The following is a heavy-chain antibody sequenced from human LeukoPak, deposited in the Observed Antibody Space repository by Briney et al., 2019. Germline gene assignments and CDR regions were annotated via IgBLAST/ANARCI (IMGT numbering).Heavy chain of an antibody. CDR1: GFTFSSYA. CDR2: ISGSGGST. CDR3: AKAGDRVRYFDWSQYLYYFDY. D-gene: IGHD3-9*01. J-gene: IGHJ4*02. V-gene: IGHV3-23*01. Sequence: GGSLRLSCAASGFTFSSYAMSWVRQAPGKGLEWVSAISGSGGSTYYADSVKGRFTISRDNSKNTLYLQMNSLRAEYTAVYYCAKAGDRVRYFDWSQYLYYFDYWGQGTLVTVSS.